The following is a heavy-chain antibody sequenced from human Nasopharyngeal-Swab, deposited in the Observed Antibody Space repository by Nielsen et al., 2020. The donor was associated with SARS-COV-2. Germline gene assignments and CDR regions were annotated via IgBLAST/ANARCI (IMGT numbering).Heavy chain of an antibody. D-gene: IGHD3-22*01. CDR1: GFTFSSYG. Sequence: GESLKISCAASGFTFSSYGMNWVRQAPGKGLEWVSSISSSSSYIYYADSVKGRFTISRDNAKNSLYLQMNSLRAEDTAVYYCARGRPKLIVVYYYYGMDVWGQGTTVTVSS. CDR2: ISSSSSYI. J-gene: IGHJ6*02. CDR3: ARGRPKLIVVYYYYGMDV. V-gene: IGHV3-21*01.